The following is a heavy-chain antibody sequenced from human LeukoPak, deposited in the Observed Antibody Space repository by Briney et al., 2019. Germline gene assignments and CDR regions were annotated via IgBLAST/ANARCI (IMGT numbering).Heavy chain of an antibody. D-gene: IGHD3-10*01. V-gene: IGHV3-15*01. Sequence: PGGSLRLSCAASGFTFTSAWMNWVRPAPGKGLEWVGHIKPKTEGGTTDYAAPVKGRFTISRDDSKSALHLQMDSLKTEDTAVYFCTRGHYGRWGQGTLVTVSS. CDR2: IKPKTEGGTT. CDR1: GFTFTSAW. CDR3: TRGHYGR. J-gene: IGHJ4*02.